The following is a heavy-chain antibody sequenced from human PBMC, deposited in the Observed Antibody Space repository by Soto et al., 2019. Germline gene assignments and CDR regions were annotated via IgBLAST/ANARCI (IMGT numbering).Heavy chain of an antibody. J-gene: IGHJ3*02. D-gene: IGHD3-22*01. Sequence: SETLSLTCTVSGGSISSGGYYWSWIRQHPGKGLEWIGYIYYSGSTYYNPSLKSRVTISVDTSKNQFSLKLSSVTAADTAVYYCARDKKYYYDSSGYSDPLWAFDIWGQGTMVTVSS. V-gene: IGHV4-31*03. CDR1: GGSISSGGYY. CDR3: ARDKKYYYDSSGYSDPLWAFDI. CDR2: IYYSGST.